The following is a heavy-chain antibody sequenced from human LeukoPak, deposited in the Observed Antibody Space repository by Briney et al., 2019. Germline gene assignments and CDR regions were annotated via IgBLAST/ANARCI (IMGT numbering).Heavy chain of an antibody. CDR3: ARAGYDFWDFGY. D-gene: IGHD3-3*01. J-gene: IGHJ4*02. V-gene: IGHV4-59*01. Sequence: SETLSLTCTVSGGSIRSYYWSWVRQPPGKGLEWIGYISYSGRTSYNPSLTSRVTISVDTSKNQFSLKLSSVTAADTAVYYCARAGYDFWDFGYWGQGTLVTVSS. CDR1: GGSIRSYY. CDR2: ISYSGRT.